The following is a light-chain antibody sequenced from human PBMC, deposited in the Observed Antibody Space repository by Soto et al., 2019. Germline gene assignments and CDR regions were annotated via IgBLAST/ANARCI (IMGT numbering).Light chain of an antibody. CDR2: GAS. Sequence: EIVLTQSPGTLSLSPGERATLSCRASQSVSSSYLAWYQQKPGQAPRLLIYGASRRASGIPDRFSGSGSGTDFTLTISRLEPEDFALYYCQQYNKWPPITFGQGTRLEIK. J-gene: IGKJ5*01. CDR3: QQYNKWPPIT. CDR1: QSVSSSY. V-gene: IGKV3-20*01.